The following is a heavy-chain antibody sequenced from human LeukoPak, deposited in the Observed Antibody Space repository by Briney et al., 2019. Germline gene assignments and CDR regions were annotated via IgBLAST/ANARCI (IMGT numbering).Heavy chain of an antibody. CDR1: GFTFSNYG. J-gene: IGHJ4*02. V-gene: IGHV3-30*02. CDR3: AKGGSSYSYSCDY. CDR2: IRYDRSNT. D-gene: IGHD6-13*01. Sequence: PGGSLRLSCAASGFTFSNYGMHWVRQAPGKGLEWVAFIRYDRSNTYYADSVKGRFTISRDNSKNTLYLQMNSLRAGDTAVYYCAKGGSSYSYSCDYWGQGTLVTVSS.